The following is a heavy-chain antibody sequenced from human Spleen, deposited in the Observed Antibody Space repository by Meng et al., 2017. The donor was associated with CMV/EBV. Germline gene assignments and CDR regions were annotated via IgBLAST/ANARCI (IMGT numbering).Heavy chain of an antibody. CDR3: ARDDGSGNVYDFYFGMDV. V-gene: IGHV3-53*01. CDR2: IYSGGST. D-gene: IGHD3-10*01. J-gene: IGHJ6*02. Sequence: GESLKISCAASGFTVSTNYMSWVRQAPGKGLECVSVIYSGGSTYYADSVKGRFTISRDNAKNSVYLQMNSLRAEDTAVYYCARDDGSGNVYDFYFGMDVWGPGTTVTVSS. CDR1: GFTVSTNY.